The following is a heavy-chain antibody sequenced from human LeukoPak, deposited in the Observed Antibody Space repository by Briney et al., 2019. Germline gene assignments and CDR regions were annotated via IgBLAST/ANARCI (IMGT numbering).Heavy chain of an antibody. V-gene: IGHV3-23*01. CDR1: GFTFSSYA. Sequence: PGGSLRLSCAASGFTFSSYAMSWVRQAPGKGLEWVSAISGSGGSTYYADSVKGRFTISRDNAKNTLYLQMNSLRAEDTAVYYCASSYRGKYRAFDTWGQGTMVTVSS. D-gene: IGHD1-26*01. CDR2: ISGSGGST. J-gene: IGHJ3*02. CDR3: ASSYRGKYRAFDT.